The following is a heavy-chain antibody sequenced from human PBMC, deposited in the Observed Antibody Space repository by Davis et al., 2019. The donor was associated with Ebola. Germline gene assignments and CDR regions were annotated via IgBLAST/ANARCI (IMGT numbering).Heavy chain of an antibody. CDR3: ARGGGIAAAGTSDY. CDR1: GYTLTELS. Sequence: ASVKVSCKVSGYTLTELSMHWVRQAPGKGLEWMGGFDPEDGETIYAQKFQGRVTMTADTSTSTAYMELRSLRSDDTAVYYCARGGGIAAAGTSDYWGQGTLVTVSS. V-gene: IGHV1-24*01. D-gene: IGHD6-13*01. CDR2: FDPEDGET. J-gene: IGHJ4*02.